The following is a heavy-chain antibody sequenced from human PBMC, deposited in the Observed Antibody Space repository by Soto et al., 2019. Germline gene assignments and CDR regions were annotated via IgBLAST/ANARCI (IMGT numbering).Heavy chain of an antibody. Sequence: SLRLSCAASGFTFSSYAMSWVRQAPGKGLEWVSAISGSGGSTCYADSVKGRFTISRDNSKNTLYLQMNSLRAEDTAVYYCAKKILGSSYYFDYWGQGTLVTVS. CDR2: ISGSGGST. CDR3: AKKILGSSYYFDY. V-gene: IGHV3-23*01. J-gene: IGHJ4*02. CDR1: GFTFSSYA. D-gene: IGHD6-6*01.